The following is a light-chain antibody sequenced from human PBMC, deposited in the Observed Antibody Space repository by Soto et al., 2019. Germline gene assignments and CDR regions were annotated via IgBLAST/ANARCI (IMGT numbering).Light chain of an antibody. V-gene: IGKV3-20*01. CDR3: QQYGSSPLT. CDR1: QSVSSSY. J-gene: IGKJ4*01. Sequence: EIVLTQSPGTLSLSPGERATLSCRASQSVSSSYLAWYQQKPGQAPRLLIYGASSRATGIPDSFSGSGSGTDFTLTISRLEPEDFAVYYYQQYGSSPLTFGGGTKVEIK. CDR2: GAS.